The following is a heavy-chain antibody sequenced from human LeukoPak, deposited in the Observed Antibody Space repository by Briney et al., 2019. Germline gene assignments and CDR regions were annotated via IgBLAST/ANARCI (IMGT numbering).Heavy chain of an antibody. Sequence: ASVKVSCKASGYTFTGYYMHWVRQAPGQGLEWMGWINPNSGGTNYAQKFQGRVTMTRDTSISTAYMELSRLRSDDTAVYYCARASYDILTGYSGRTPGGYWGQGTLVTVSS. CDR1: GYTFTGYY. J-gene: IGHJ4*02. CDR2: INPNSGGT. CDR3: ARASYDILTGYSGRTPGGY. D-gene: IGHD3-9*01. V-gene: IGHV1-2*02.